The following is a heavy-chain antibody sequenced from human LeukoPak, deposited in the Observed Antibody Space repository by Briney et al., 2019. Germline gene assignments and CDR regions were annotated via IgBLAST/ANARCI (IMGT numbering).Heavy chain of an antibody. V-gene: IGHV4-34*01. D-gene: IGHD3-10*01. CDR1: GGSFSGYY. Sequence: SSETLSLTCAVYGGSFSGYYWSWIRQPPGKGLEWIGEINHSGSTNYNPSLKSRFTISVDTYKNQFSLKLSSVTAADTAVYYCARMRGRAKFIYYYYMDVWGKGTTVTVSS. CDR3: ARMRGRAKFIYYYYMDV. J-gene: IGHJ6*03. CDR2: INHSGST.